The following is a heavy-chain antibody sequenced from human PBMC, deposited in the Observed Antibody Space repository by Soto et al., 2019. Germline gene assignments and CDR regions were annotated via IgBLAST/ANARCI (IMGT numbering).Heavy chain of an antibody. CDR3: ARDGSNGGYFDY. J-gene: IGHJ4*02. CDR2: ISAYNGNT. Sequence: QVQLVQSGAEVKEPGASVKVSCKASGYTFTSHGISWVRQAPGQGLEWMGWISAYNGNTNYAQSLQGRVIMTTDAYTSTAYIEVRSLRSDDSAVYYCARDGSNGGYFDYWGQGTLVTVSS. D-gene: IGHD2-8*01. V-gene: IGHV1-18*01. CDR1: GYTFTSHG.